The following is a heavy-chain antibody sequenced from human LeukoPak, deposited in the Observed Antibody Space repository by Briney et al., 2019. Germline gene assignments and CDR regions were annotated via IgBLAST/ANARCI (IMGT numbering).Heavy chain of an antibody. D-gene: IGHD3-10*01. CDR2: MKADGSEK. Sequence: PGGSLRLSCAASGFTFGNHWMNWVRQAPGKGPEWVADMKADGSEKYYVDSVRGRFTISRDNAKNSLYLQMNSLRAEDTAVYYCAKELYYYASGSYRGSNYFDYWGQGTLVTVSP. CDR3: AKELYYYASGSYRGSNYFDY. CDR1: GFTFGNHW. V-gene: IGHV3-7*03. J-gene: IGHJ4*02.